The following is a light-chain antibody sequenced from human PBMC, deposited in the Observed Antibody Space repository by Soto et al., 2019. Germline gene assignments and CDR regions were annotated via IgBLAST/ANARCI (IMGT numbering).Light chain of an antibody. CDR3: QQYNNWRPWT. CDR2: GAA. CDR1: QSVSSN. V-gene: IGKV3-15*01. J-gene: IGKJ1*01. Sequence: EIVMTQSPATLSVSPGERATLSCRASQSVSSNLAWYQQKPGQAPRLLIYGAATRATGIPARFSGSGSGTEFTLTISSLQSEDFAVYECQQYNNWRPWTFGQGTKVEI.